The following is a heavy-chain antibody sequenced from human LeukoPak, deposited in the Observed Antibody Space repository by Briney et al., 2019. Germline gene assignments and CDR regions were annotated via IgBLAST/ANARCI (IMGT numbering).Heavy chain of an antibody. V-gene: IGHV1-2*02. CDR1: GYTFTGYY. CDR2: INPNSGGT. D-gene: IGHD2-15*01. Sequence: ASVKVSCKASGYTFTGYYMHWVRQAPGQGLEWMGWINPNSGGTNYAQKFQGRVTMTRDTSISTAYMELSRLRSDDTAVYYCARDPPYCSGGSCTRRKQIDYWGQGTLVTVSS. CDR3: ARDPPYCSGGSCTRRKQIDY. J-gene: IGHJ4*02.